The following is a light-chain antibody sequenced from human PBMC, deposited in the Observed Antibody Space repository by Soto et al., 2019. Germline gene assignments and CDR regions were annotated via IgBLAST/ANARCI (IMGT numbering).Light chain of an antibody. CDR1: HSVSGNF. Sequence: EIVLTQSPGTLSLSPGERATLSCRASHSVSGNFLAWYQQRPGQAPRLLIYGASSRAADIPDRFSGSGSGTDFTLTINRLEPEDFAVYFCQQYGNSPGTFGQGTKLEIK. J-gene: IGKJ2*01. V-gene: IGKV3-20*01. CDR3: QQYGNSPGT. CDR2: GAS.